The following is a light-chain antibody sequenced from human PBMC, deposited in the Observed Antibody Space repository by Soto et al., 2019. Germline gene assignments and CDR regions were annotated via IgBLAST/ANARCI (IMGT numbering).Light chain of an antibody. V-gene: IGKV1-5*01. Sequence: DIQMTQSPSTLSASVGDRVTITCRASQGISNWLAWYQQTAGKAPNLLLFGASALESGVPLRFSGSGSGTEFTLTISSLQPDDFATYDCQQYSFNPYSVGQGTTLEIK. CDR3: QQYSFNPYS. CDR1: QGISNW. CDR2: GAS. J-gene: IGKJ2*01.